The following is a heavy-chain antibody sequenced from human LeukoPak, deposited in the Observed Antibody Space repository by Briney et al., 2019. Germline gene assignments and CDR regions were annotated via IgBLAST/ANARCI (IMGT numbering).Heavy chain of an antibody. CDR1: GFTFSSYE. D-gene: IGHD1-26*01. Sequence: GGSLRLSCAASGFTFSSYEMNWVRQAPGKGLEWVSYISSSGSTIYYADSVKGRFTISRDNAKNSLYLQMNSLRAEDTAVYYCARFSGSPHFDYWGQGTLVTVSS. CDR2: ISSSGSTI. V-gene: IGHV3-48*03. CDR3: ARFSGSPHFDY. J-gene: IGHJ4*02.